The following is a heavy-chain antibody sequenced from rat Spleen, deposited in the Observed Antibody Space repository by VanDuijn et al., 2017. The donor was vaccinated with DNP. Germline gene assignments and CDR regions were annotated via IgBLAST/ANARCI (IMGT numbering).Heavy chain of an antibody. CDR2: ISGSGDIT. CDR1: GFTFNNFY. J-gene: IGHJ2*01. CDR3: TTQVTYSRDY. Sequence: EVQLVESGGGLVQPGRSLKLSCAASGFTFNNFYMAWVRQAPKKGLEWVAIISGSGDITYYADFVEGRFTISRDNTKSTLYLQMDSLRSEDTATYFCTTQVTYSRDYWGQGVMVTVSS. V-gene: IGHV5-27*01. D-gene: IGHD1-9*01.